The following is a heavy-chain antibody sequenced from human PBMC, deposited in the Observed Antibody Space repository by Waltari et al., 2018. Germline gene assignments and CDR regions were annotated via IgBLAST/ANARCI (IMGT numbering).Heavy chain of an antibody. CDR2: IWYDGSNK. CDR1: GFTFSSYG. Sequence: QVQLVESGGGVVQPGRSLRLSCAASGFTFSSYGMPWVRQAPGKGLEWVAVIWYDGSNKYYADSVKGRFTISRDNSKNSLYLQMNSLRAEDTAVYYCARGRGYYDSSGYYYFDYWGQGTLVTVSS. V-gene: IGHV3-33*01. CDR3: ARGRGYYDSSGYYYFDY. J-gene: IGHJ4*02. D-gene: IGHD3-22*01.